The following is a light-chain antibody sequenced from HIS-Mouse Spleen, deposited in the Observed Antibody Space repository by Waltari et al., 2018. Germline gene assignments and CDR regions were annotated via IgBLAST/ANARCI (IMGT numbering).Light chain of an antibody. V-gene: IGLV3-1*01. J-gene: IGLJ2*01. CDR1: KLGDKY. CDR2: QDS. CDR3: QAWDSSTVV. Sequence: SYELTQPPSVSVSPGQTASITCSGDKLGDKYACWYQQKPGQSPVLVIYQDSKRPSGIPERFSGSNSGNRATLTISGTHAMDEADYYCQAWDSSTVVFGGGTKLTVL.